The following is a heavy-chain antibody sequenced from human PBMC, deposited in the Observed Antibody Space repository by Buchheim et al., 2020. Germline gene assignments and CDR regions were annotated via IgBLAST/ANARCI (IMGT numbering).Heavy chain of an antibody. D-gene: IGHD6-19*01. Sequence: QVQLQQWGAGLLKPSETPSLTCAVYGGSFSGYYWSWIRQPPGKGLEWIGEINHSGSTNYNPSLKSRVTITVDTSNNQFTLKLSSVTAADTAVYYCARPRRSGWYNYWGQGTL. V-gene: IGHV4-34*01. CDR3: ARPRRSGWYNY. J-gene: IGHJ4*02. CDR1: GGSFSGYY. CDR2: INHSGST.